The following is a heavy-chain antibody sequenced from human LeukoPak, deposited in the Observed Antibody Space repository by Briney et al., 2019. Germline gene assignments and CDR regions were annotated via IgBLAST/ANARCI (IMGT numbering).Heavy chain of an antibody. D-gene: IGHD2-2*01. J-gene: IGHJ4*02. V-gene: IGHV4-39*01. CDR2: IYYSGST. Sequence: PSETLSLTCTVSGGSISSSSYYWGWIRQPPGKGLEWIGSIYYSGSTYYNPSLKSRVTISVDTSKNQFSLKLSSVTAADTAVYYCARVGVVVPPDYWGQGTLVTVSS. CDR3: ARVGVVVPPDY. CDR1: GGSISSSSYY.